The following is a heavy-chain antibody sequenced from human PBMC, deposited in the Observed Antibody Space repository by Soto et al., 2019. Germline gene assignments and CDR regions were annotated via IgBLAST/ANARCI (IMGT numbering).Heavy chain of an antibody. CDR2: IYTGGST. V-gene: IGHV3-66*01. J-gene: IGHJ5*02. D-gene: IGHD6-19*01. CDR1: GFTVSSNY. Sequence: EVQLVESGGGLVQPGGSLRLSCAASGFTVSSNYMSWVRQAPGKGLEWVSVIYTGGSTYYADSVKARFTISRDNSKNTLYLQMNSLRAEDTAVYYCARVGYSSGWFRSWGQGTLVTVSS. CDR3: ARVGYSSGWFRS.